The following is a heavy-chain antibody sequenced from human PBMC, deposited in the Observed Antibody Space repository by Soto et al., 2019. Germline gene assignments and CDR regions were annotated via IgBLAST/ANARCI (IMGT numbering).Heavy chain of an antibody. Sequence: EVQLGESGGGLVQPGESLRLSCAASGFSFTSHWMSWVRQAPGKGLEWVATIKRDGSASYYLGSVKGRFTIPRDNANDSRFLEMTRLRAEDTAVYYCARDQGREILASAFAFWGQGTKVTVSS. CDR1: GFSFTSHW. CDR2: IKRDGSAS. CDR3: ARDQGREILASAFAF. D-gene: IGHD5-12*01. V-gene: IGHV3-7*01. J-gene: IGHJ3*01.